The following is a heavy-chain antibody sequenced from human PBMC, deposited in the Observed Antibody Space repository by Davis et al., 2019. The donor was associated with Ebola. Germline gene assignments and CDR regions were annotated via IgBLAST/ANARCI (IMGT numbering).Heavy chain of an antibody. Sequence: MPGGSLRLSCTVSGGSISSYYWSWIRQPPGKGLEWIGYIYYSGSTNYNPSLKSRVTISVDTSKNQFSLKLGSVTAADTAVYYCARMRSKVRYYGMDVWGKGTTVTVSS. CDR2: IYYSGST. D-gene: IGHD1-26*01. J-gene: IGHJ6*04. CDR3: ARMRSKVRYYGMDV. V-gene: IGHV4-59*01. CDR1: GGSISSYY.